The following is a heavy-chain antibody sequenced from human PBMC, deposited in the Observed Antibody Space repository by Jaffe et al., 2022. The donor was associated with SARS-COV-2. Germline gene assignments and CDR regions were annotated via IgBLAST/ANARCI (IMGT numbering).Heavy chain of an antibody. CDR3: VRAFGVRGLDWYFDL. Sequence: VQLVESGGGLVQPGGSLRLSCAASGFTFSGSDMHWVRQAPGKGLEWVSAINIAGDTFYPDPVKGRFTISRENARNSLYLQMISLRAGDTAVYYCVRAFGVRGLDWYFDLWGRGTLVTVSS. CDR2: INIAGDT. D-gene: IGHD3-10*01. V-gene: IGHV3-13*01. CDR1: GFTFSGSD. J-gene: IGHJ2*01.